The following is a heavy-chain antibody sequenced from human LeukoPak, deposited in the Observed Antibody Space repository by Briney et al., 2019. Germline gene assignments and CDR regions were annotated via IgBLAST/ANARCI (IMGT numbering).Heavy chain of an antibody. CDR3: AKGRTYHYFMDV. CDR1: GFTFSLYA. V-gene: IGHV3-23*01. J-gene: IGHJ6*03. CDR2: ITGSGENT. Sequence: GGSLRLSCAASGFTFSLYAMTWVRQAPGKGLEWVSTITGSGENTFSAESVKGRFTISRGNSENTLYLQMNSLRAEDAAVYYCAKGRTYHYFMDVWGQGTTVTVSS.